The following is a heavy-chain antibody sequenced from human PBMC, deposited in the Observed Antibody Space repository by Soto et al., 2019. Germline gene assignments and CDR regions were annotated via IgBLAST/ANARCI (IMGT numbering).Heavy chain of an antibody. D-gene: IGHD3-9*01. CDR2: IYYSGST. Sequence: NPSETLSLTCTVSGGSVSGGIYYWSWIRQPPGKGLEWIGYIYYSGSTNYNPSLKSRVTISVDTSKNQFSLKLSSVTAADTAVYYCARDRPDILTGFDYWGQGTLVTVSS. J-gene: IGHJ4*02. CDR1: GGSVSGGIYY. CDR3: ARDRPDILTGFDY. V-gene: IGHV4-61*01.